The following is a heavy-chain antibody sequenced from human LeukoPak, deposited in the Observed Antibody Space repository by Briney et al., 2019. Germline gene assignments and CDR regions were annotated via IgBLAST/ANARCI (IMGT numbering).Heavy chain of an antibody. CDR3: ARDRSYSNSMDV. J-gene: IGHJ6*02. V-gene: IGHV3-21*01. CDR2: ISSSSSYI. D-gene: IGHD4-11*01. Sequence: GGSLRLSCAASGCTFSSYSMNWVRQAPGKGLEWVSSISSSSSYIYYADSVKGRFTISRDNAKNSLYLQMNSLRAEDTAVYYCARDRSYSNSMDVWGQGTTVTVSS. CDR1: GCTFSSYS.